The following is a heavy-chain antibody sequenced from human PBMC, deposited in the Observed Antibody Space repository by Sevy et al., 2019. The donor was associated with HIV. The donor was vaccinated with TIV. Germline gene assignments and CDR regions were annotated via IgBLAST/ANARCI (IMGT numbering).Heavy chain of an antibody. CDR3: ARAPPVRSGDDSLNWFAP. CDR2: IHYTGST. J-gene: IGHJ5*02. Sequence: SETLSLTCTVSGGSISAYHWSWIRQPPGKGLEWIGYIHYTGSTKYNPSLESRVTISVDTSKNQFSLKRSSVTAADTAVYYCARAPPVRSGDDSLNWFAPWGQGTLVTVSS. V-gene: IGHV4-59*01. CDR1: GGSISAYH. D-gene: IGHD5-12*01.